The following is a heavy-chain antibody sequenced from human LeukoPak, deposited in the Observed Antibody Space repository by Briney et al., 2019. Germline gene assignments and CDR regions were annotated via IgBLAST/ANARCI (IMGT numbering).Heavy chain of an antibody. V-gene: IGHV4-34*01. CDR2: INHSGST. D-gene: IGHD3-22*01. J-gene: IGHJ4*02. CDR1: GVSFSDYY. Sequence: SETLSLTCAVYGVSFSDYYWSWIRQPPGKGLXXIGEINHSGSTXXNPXXXXXVTISVDTSKNQFSLKLSSVTAADTAVYYCASTNYYDSSTQNYWGQGALVTVSS. CDR3: ASTNYYDSSTQNY.